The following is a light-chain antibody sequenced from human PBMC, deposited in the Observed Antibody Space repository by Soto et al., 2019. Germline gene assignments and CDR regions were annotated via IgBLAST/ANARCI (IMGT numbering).Light chain of an antibody. CDR3: QQCATSPLT. J-gene: IGKJ1*01. CDR2: DAS. Sequence: EIVLTQAPGTLSLSPGERATLSCRARQTIINNYLAWYQQKPGQAPRLLIHDASSRATGSPDRFSGSGSGTDFTLTISRLEPEDSAVYYCQQCATSPLTFGLGTQVEIK. V-gene: IGKV3-20*01. CDR1: QTIINNY.